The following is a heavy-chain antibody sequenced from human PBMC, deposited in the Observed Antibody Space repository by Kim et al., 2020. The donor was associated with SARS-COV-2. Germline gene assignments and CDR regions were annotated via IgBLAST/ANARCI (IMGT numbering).Heavy chain of an antibody. J-gene: IGHJ3*02. CDR3: ARGDYGSGSYRGDDAFD. Sequence: GGSLRLSCAASGFSFKTYGMHWVRQAPGKGLEWVAVISFDGSKKYYADSVKGRFTISRDNSNNILYLHMNSLRAEDTAVYFCARGDYGSGSYRGDDAFD. CDR2: ISFDGSKK. V-gene: IGHV3-33*05. CDR1: GFSFKTYG. D-gene: IGHD3-10*01.